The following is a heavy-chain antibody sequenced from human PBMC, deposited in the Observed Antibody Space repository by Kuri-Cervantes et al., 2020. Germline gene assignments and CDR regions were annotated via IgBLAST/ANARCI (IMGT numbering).Heavy chain of an antibody. V-gene: IGHV3-23*01. CDR1: GFTFTSYP. CDR2: IIGGGGVT. D-gene: IGHD3-10*01. J-gene: IGHJ4*02. CDR3: AKERPIGGVQGVFDY. Sequence: GESLKISCVTSGFTFTSYPMTWVRQAPGKGLEWVSTIIGGGGVTEYADSAKGRFTISRDNSKNTLYLQMNSLRAEDTAVYYCAKERPIGGVQGVFDYWGQGTLVTVSS.